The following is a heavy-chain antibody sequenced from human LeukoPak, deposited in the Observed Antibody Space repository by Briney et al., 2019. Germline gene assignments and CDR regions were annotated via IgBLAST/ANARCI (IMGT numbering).Heavy chain of an antibody. CDR3: AKSVHGSFLNSGYFDY. J-gene: IGHJ4*02. CDR1: GFTFSSYG. CDR2: ISYDGSNK. Sequence: GRSLRLSCAASGFTFSSYGMPWVRQAPGKGLEWVAVISYDGSNKYYADSVKGRFTISRDNSKNTLYLQMNSLRAEDTAVYYCAKSVHGSFLNSGYFDYWGQGTLVTVSS. V-gene: IGHV3-30*18. D-gene: IGHD6-13*01.